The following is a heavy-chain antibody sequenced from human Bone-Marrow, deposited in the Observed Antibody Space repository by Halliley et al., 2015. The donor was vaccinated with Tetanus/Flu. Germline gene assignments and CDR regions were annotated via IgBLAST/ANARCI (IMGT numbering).Heavy chain of an antibody. CDR2: ILKDGTTK. J-gene: IGHJ6*02. Sequence: SLRLSCAASGFTFSFYGMHWVRQAPGKGLEWVAVILKDGTTKYYADSVKGRFTTSRDNPKNTLYLEMSGLRAEDTAMYYCAKEGPYYGLDVWGQGTTVTVSS. V-gene: IGHV3-30*18. CDR1: GFTFSFYG. CDR3: AKEGPYYGLDV.